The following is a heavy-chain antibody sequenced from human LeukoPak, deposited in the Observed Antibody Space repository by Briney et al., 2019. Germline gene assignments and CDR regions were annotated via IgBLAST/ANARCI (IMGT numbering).Heavy chain of an antibody. CDR1: GGTFSSYA. Sequence: ASVKVSFKAFGGTFSSYAISWVRQAPGQGLEWMGGIIPIFGTANYAQKFQGRVTITADESTSTAYMELSSLRSEDTAVYYCARGAGYCSSTSCYGFDYWGQGTLVTVSS. CDR2: IIPIFGTA. CDR3: ARGAGYCSSTSCYGFDY. V-gene: IGHV1-69*13. J-gene: IGHJ4*02. D-gene: IGHD2-2*01.